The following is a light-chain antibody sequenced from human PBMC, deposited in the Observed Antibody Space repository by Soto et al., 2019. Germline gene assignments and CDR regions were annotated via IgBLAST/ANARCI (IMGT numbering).Light chain of an antibody. Sequence: QSALAQPAPVSRSPGQSTIISCTATSNNVGGHNYGTQNQQHPGKPPHCLIYGFGNRAPGVPDRFSGSNSGNTASLTNSGLQAEDEADYYCSSYTSSNTMDIGTGSKVT. V-gene: IGLV2-14*01. CDR2: GFG. J-gene: IGLJ1*01. CDR3: SSYTSSNTMD. CDR1: SNNVGGHNY.